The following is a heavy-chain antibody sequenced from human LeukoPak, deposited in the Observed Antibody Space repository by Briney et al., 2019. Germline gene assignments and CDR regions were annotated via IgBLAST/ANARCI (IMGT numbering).Heavy chain of an antibody. J-gene: IGHJ4*02. D-gene: IGHD3-10*01. CDR3: ARDMVRALDY. V-gene: IGHV3-74*01. CDR1: GFTFDDYG. CDR2: INSDGSST. Sequence: GGSLRLSCAASGFTFDDYGMSWVRQAPGKGLVWVSRINSDGSSTSYADSVKGRFTISRDNAKNTLYLQMNSLRAEDTAVYYCARDMVRALDYWGQGTLVTVSS.